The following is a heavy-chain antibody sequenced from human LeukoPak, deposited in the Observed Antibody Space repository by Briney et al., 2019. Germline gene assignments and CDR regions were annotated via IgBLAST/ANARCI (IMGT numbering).Heavy chain of an antibody. D-gene: IGHD3-10*01. V-gene: IGHV3-33*06. CDR1: GVTFSKYG. CDR3: AKRDAKISGSDSFAL. J-gene: IGHJ6*01. CDR2: ICNDGSHE. Sequence: GGSLRLSCAGSGVTFSKYGMHWVRQAPGKGLEWVAVICNDGSHENYADSVKGRFPLSRHNSHNTLYLQMSSLRAEHTAMYFCAKRDAKISGSDSFALWGQGTTVTVPS.